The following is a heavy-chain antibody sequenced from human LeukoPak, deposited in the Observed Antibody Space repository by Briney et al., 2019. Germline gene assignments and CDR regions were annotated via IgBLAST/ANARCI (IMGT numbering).Heavy chain of an antibody. CDR1: GFTFDDYG. V-gene: IGHV3-20*04. CDR2: FNWNGVWT. Sequence: GGSLRLSCAASGFTFDDYGMSWVRQAPGKGREWVCDFNWNGVWTGSADSVKGRFTISRDNAKNSLYLEINSLRAEDTALYYCAGYYYDSSRGFDLWGEGTLVTVSA. J-gene: IGHJ5*02. D-gene: IGHD3-22*01. CDR3: AGYYYDSSRGFDL.